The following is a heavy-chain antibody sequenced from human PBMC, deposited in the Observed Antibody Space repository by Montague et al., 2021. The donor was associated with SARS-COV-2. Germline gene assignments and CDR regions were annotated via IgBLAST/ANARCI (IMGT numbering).Heavy chain of an antibody. D-gene: IGHD3-22*01. CDR3: AREGLGNYYDISGYYPFDY. J-gene: IGHJ4*02. CDR2: ISTDDGSTT. Sequence: SLRLSCAASGFTFSTYWMHWVRQVPGKGLVWVSRISTDDGSTTTXADSVKGRFTISRDNSKNTLYLQMNSLRAEDTAVYYCAREGLGNYYDISGYYPFDYWGQGTLVTVSS. CDR1: GFTFSTYW. V-gene: IGHV3-74*01.